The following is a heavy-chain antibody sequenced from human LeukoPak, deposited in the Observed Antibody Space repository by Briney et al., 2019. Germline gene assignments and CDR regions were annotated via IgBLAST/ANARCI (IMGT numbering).Heavy chain of an antibody. V-gene: IGHV1-46*01. CDR3: ARAKQRITMIVDI. Sequence: ASVKVSCKASGYTFTSYYMHWVRQAPGQGLEWMGIINPSGGSTSYAQKFQGRVTMTRDTSTSAVYVELSSLRSEDTAVYYCARAKQRITMIVDIWGQGTMVTVSS. J-gene: IGHJ3*02. D-gene: IGHD3-22*01. CDR1: GYTFTSYY. CDR2: INPSGGST.